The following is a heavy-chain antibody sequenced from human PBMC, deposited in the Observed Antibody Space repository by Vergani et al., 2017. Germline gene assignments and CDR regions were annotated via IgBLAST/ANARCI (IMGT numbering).Heavy chain of an antibody. CDR3: VYDSSAYDAFDI. V-gene: IGHV7-4-1*02. D-gene: IGHD3-22*01. CDR1: GGTFSSYA. J-gene: IGHJ3*02. CDR2: INTNTGNP. Sequence: QVQLVQSGAEVKKPGSSVKVSCKASGGTFSSYAISWVRQAPGQGLEWMGWINTNTGNPTYAQGFTGRFVFSLDTSVSTAYLQISSLKAEDTAVYYCVYDSSAYDAFDIWGQGTMVTVSS.